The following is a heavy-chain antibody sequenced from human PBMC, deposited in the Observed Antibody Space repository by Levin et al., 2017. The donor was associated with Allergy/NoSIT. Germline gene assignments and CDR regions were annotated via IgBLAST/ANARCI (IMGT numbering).Heavy chain of an antibody. D-gene: IGHD3-10*01. J-gene: IGHJ5*01. CDR2: ISDSGSTT. Sequence: PWASVKVSCAASGFTFSSYAMSWVRQAPGKGLEWVSSISDSGSTTNYADSVKGRFTISRDNSKNRLYLQMNSLRAEDTAVYHCAKEDHGSGSNWFESWGLGSLVSVSS. CDR3: AKEDHGSGSNWFES. CDR1: GFTFSSYA. V-gene: IGHV3-23*01.